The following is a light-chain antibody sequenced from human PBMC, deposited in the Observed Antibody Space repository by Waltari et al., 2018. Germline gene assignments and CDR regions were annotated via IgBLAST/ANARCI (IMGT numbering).Light chain of an antibody. J-gene: IGKJ2*01. CDR3: QQLNSYPLYT. V-gene: IGKV1-9*01. CDR1: QGISSY. CDR2: AAS. Sequence: DIQLTQSPSFLSASVGDRVTITYRASQGISSYLPWYQQKPGKAPKLLIYAASTLQSGVPSRFSGSGSGTEFTLTISSLQPEDFATYYCQQLNSYPLYTFGQGTKLEIK.